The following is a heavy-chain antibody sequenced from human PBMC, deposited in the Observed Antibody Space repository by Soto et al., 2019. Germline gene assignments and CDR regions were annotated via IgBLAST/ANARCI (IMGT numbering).Heavy chain of an antibody. CDR1: GGSISSGDYY. CDR2: IYYSGST. D-gene: IGHD3-22*01. CDR3: ARDHYYDSSGSNWFDP. J-gene: IGHJ5*02. Sequence: QVQLQESGPGLVKPSQTLSLTCTVSGGSISSGDYYWSWIRQPPGKGLEWIGYIYYSGSTYYNPSLKSRVTISVDTSKNQFSLKLSSVTAADTAVYYCARDHYYDSSGSNWFDPWGQGTLVTVSS. V-gene: IGHV4-30-4*01.